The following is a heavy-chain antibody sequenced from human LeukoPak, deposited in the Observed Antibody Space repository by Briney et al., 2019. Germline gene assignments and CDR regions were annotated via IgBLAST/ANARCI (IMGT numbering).Heavy chain of an antibody. Sequence: PSETLSLTCTVSGGSISSSSYYWGWIRQPPGKGLEWIGSIYYSGSTYYNPSLKSRVTISVDTSKNQFSLKLSSVTAADTAVYYCARVGGIGMIVVAMDAFDIWGQGTMVTVSS. CDR1: GGSISSSSYY. CDR2: IYYSGST. CDR3: ARVGGIGMIVVAMDAFDI. J-gene: IGHJ3*02. V-gene: IGHV4-39*07. D-gene: IGHD3-22*01.